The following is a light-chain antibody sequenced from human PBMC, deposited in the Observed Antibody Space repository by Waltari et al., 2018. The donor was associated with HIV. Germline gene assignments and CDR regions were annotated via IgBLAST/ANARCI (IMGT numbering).Light chain of an antibody. CDR2: WES. J-gene: IGKJ2*01. CDR1: QSVLYSYNNKNY. CDR3: QQYYTTPL. Sequence: DIVMTQSPDSLAVSLGERATINCKSSQSVLYSYNNKNYLAWYQQKPGQPPKLLIYWESTRESGVPDRFSGSGSGTDFTLTISSLQAEDVAVYYCQQYYTTPLFGQGTKLEIK. V-gene: IGKV4-1*01.